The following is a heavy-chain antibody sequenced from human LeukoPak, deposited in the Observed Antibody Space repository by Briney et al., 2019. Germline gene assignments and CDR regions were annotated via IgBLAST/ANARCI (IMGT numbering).Heavy chain of an antibody. CDR1: GGSISSSNW. CDR3: AREGSSGWYGILDY. V-gene: IGHV4-4*02. CDR2: IYHSGST. J-gene: IGHJ4*02. Sequence: SGTLSLTCSVSGGSISSSNWWSLVRQPPEKGLEWIGEIYHSGSTNYNPSLKSRVTISVDKSKNQFSLKLSSVTAADTAVYYCAREGSSGWYGILDYWGQGTLVSFSS. D-gene: IGHD6-19*01.